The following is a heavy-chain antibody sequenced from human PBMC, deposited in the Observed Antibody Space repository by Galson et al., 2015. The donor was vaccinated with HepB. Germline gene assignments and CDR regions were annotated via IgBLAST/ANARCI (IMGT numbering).Heavy chain of an antibody. CDR3: AHIIPRIYGDYEQDY. V-gene: IGHV2-5*02. CDR1: GFSLSTSGVG. Sequence: PALVKPTQTLTLTCTFSGFSLSTSGVGVGWIRQPPGKALEWLALIYWDDDKRYSPSLKSRLTITKDTSKNQVVLTMTNMDPVDTATYYCAHIIPRIYGDYEQDYWGQGTLVTVSS. J-gene: IGHJ4*02. CDR2: IYWDDDK. D-gene: IGHD4-17*01.